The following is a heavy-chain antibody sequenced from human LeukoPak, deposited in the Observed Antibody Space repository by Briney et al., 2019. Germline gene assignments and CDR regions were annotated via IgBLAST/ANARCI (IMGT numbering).Heavy chain of an antibody. CDR1: GFTFSSYS. CDR2: IGSSSITI. Sequence: GGSLRLSCAASGFTFSSYSMNWVRQAPGKGLEWVSYIGSSSITIYYADSVKGRFTISRDNAKNSLYLQMNSLRAEDTAVYFCSRDSGYSDSSGYSLSWGQGTLVTVSS. D-gene: IGHD3-22*01. J-gene: IGHJ5*02. V-gene: IGHV3-48*04. CDR3: SRDSGYSDSSGYSLS.